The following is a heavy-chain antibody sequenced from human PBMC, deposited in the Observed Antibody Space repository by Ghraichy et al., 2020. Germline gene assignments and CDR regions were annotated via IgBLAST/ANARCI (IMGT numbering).Heavy chain of an antibody. J-gene: IGHJ3*02. CDR3: ARVWNYAYVWGSAVGANGAFDI. Sequence: SVKVSCKASGGTFSSYAISWVRQAPGQGLEWMGGIIPIFGTANYAQKFQGRVTITADESTSTAYMELSSLRSEDTAVYYCARVWNYAYVWGSAVGANGAFDIWGQGTRVTVSS. V-gene: IGHV1-69*13. CDR2: IIPIFGTA. D-gene: IGHD3-16*01. CDR1: GGTFSSYA.